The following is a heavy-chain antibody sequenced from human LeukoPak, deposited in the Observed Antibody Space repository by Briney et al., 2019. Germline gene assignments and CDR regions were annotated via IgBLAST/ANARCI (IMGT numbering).Heavy chain of an antibody. CDR2: ISGDGGST. V-gene: IGHV3-43*02. D-gene: IGHD6-19*01. J-gene: IGHJ5*02. CDR1: GFTFDDYA. Sequence: SGGSLRLSCAASGFTFDDYAMHWVRQAPGKGLEWVSLISGDGGSTYYADSVKGRFTISRDNAKNSLYLQMNSLRPDDMALYYCAKGGSNGWYADHWGQGTLVTVSS. CDR3: AKGGSNGWYADH.